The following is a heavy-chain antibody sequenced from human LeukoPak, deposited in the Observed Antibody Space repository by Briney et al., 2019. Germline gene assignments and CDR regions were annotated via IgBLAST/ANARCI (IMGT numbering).Heavy chain of an antibody. D-gene: IGHD6-13*01. Sequence: GGSLRLSCEASGFTFGSHAMYWVRQAPGKGLEWVAGIFGSGGSPHYADPVKGRFTISRDNSKNTLSLQMNSLRAEDTAVYYCAKVPSIAVADGAFDIWGQGTMVTVSS. CDR1: GFTFGSHA. V-gene: IGHV3-23*01. CDR2: IFGSGGSP. J-gene: IGHJ3*02. CDR3: AKVPSIAVADGAFDI.